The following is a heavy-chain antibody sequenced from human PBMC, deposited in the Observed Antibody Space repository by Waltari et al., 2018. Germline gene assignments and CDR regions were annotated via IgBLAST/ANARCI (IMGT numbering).Heavy chain of an antibody. Sequence: QLVESGGGLVQPGGSLRLSCAASGFTFRSYWMSWVRPAPGKGLEWVANIKQDGSEKYYVDAVKGRFTISRDNAKNSLHLQVNSLRAEDTAVYYCARHLPIVVLTATAFDIWGQGTMVTVSS. J-gene: IGHJ3*02. CDR3: ARHLPIVVLTATAFDI. CDR1: GFTFRSYW. V-gene: IGHV3-7*01. D-gene: IGHD2-21*02. CDR2: IKQDGSEK.